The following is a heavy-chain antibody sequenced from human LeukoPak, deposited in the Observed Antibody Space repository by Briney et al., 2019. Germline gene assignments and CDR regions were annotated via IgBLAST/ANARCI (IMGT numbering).Heavy chain of an antibody. CDR3: ARLTSSAARGTDY. CDR2: IYPGDSDT. CDR1: GYSFTSYW. J-gene: IGHJ4*02. D-gene: IGHD6-6*01. V-gene: IGHV5-51*01. Sequence: GGALKISCKGSGYSFTSYWIGWVRPVPGKGLEGMGIIYPGDSDTRYSPSFQGQVTISADKSISTAYLQWSSLKASDTAMYYCARLTSSAARGTDYWGQGTLVTVSS.